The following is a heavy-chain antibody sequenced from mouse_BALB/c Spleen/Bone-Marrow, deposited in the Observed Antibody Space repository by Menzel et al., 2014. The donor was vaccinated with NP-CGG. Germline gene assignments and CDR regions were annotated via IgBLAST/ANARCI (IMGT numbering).Heavy chain of an antibody. CDR1: GYTFTAYA. CDR2: ISIYYGVA. D-gene: IGHD2-12*01. Sequence: QVQLQQSGPELVRPGVSVRFSCKGSGYTFTAYAMYWLKQSLAKSLEGIGVISIYYGVANYNQKFKGKATMTVDNSSSTSLMQLSRLTSEDSAIYYCSRRYEGESFDFWGPGTTVTVSS. J-gene: IGHJ1*01. V-gene: IGHV1S137*01. CDR3: SRRYEGESFDF.